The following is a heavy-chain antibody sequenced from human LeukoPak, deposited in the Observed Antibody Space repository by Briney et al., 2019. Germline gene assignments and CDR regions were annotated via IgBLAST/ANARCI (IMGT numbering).Heavy chain of an antibody. CDR1: AGPLSSYY. D-gene: IGHD3-10*01. V-gene: IGHV4-59*01. J-gene: IGHJ5*02. Sequence: SETLSLTCTVSAGPLSSYYWSRIRQPPGKGLERIGYIYYSGCTNYNPSLKSRVTISVDTSKNQFSLKLSSVTAADTAVYYCARVPSRYYYGSGSYHSSARFDPWGQGTLVTVSS. CDR3: ARVPSRYYYGSGSYHSSARFDP. CDR2: IYYSGCT.